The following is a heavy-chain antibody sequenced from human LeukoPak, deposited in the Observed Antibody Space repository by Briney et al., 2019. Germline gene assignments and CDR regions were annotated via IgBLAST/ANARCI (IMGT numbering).Heavy chain of an antibody. CDR1: GGSISSSSYY. D-gene: IGHD6-19*01. Sequence: SETLSLTCTVSGGSISSSSYYWGWLRQPPGKGLEWIGSIYYSGSTYYNPSLKSRVTISVDTSKNQFSLKLSSVTAADTAVYYCATLYSSPDYWGQGTLVTVSS. CDR3: ATLYSSPDY. CDR2: IYYSGST. J-gene: IGHJ4*02. V-gene: IGHV4-39*01.